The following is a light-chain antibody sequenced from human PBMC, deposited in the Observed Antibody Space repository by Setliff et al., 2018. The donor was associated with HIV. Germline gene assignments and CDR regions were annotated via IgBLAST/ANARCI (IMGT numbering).Light chain of an antibody. CDR1: SGSIASNY. Sequence: NFMLTQPHSVSESPGKTVTISCTRSSGSIASNYVQWYQQRPGSSPTTVIYEDNRRPSGVPDRFSGSIDGSSNSASLTIFGLKTEDEADYYCQSYDGDSVIFGGGTKVTVL. CDR2: EDN. V-gene: IGLV6-57*01. J-gene: IGLJ2*01. CDR3: QSYDGDSVI.